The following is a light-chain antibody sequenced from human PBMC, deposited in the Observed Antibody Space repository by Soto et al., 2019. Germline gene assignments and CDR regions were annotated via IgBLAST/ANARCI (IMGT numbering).Light chain of an antibody. CDR3: SSYTSTSTLVV. Sequence: QSALTQAASVSGSPGQPITISCTGTSSDVGAYNYVSWYQQHPGKAPKLMIYEVSNRPSGVSNRFSGSKSGITASLTISGLQAEDEADYYCSSYTSTSTLVVFGGGTKLTVL. CDR2: EVS. CDR1: SSDVGAYNY. V-gene: IGLV2-14*01. J-gene: IGLJ2*01.